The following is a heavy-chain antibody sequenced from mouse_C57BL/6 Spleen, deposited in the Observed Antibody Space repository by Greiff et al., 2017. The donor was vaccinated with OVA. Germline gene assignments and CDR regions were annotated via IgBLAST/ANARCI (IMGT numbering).Heavy chain of an antibody. CDR2: IDPSDSET. CDR3: ARDYGSNENYFDY. J-gene: IGHJ2*01. Sequence: QVQLQQPGAELVRPGSSVKLSCKASGYTFTSYWMHWVKQRPIQGLEWIGNIDPSDSETHYNQKFKDKATLTVDKSSSTAYMQLSSLTSEDSAVYYGARDYGSNENYFDYWGQGTTLTVSS. V-gene: IGHV1-52*01. CDR1: GYTFTSYW. D-gene: IGHD1-1*01.